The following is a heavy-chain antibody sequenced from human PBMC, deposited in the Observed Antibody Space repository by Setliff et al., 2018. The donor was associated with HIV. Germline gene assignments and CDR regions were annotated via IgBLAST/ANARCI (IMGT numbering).Heavy chain of an antibody. Sequence: RASVKVSCKASGGTFSSYAISWVRQAPGQGLEWMGGIIPIFGTANCAQKFQGRVTITADESTSTVYMELSSLRSEDTAVYYCARDSRDIVVVIAPEPEPYYYYGMDVWGEGTTVTVSS. D-gene: IGHD2-15*01. CDR1: GGTFSSYA. J-gene: IGHJ6*04. CDR3: ARDSRDIVVVIAPEPEPYYYYGMDV. CDR2: IIPIFGTA. V-gene: IGHV1-69*13.